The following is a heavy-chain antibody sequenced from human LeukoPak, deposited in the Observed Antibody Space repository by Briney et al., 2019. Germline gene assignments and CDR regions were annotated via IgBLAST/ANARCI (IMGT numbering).Heavy chain of an antibody. D-gene: IGHD2-15*01. CDR3: ARSPHIVVVVADDY. Sequence: SVKVSCKASGGTFSSYAISWVRQAPGQGLEWMGRIIPILGIANYAQKFQGRVTITADKSTSTAYMELSSLRSEDTAVYYCARSPHIVVVVADDYWGQGTLVTVSS. CDR1: GGTFSSYA. CDR2: IIPILGIA. J-gene: IGHJ4*02. V-gene: IGHV1-69*04.